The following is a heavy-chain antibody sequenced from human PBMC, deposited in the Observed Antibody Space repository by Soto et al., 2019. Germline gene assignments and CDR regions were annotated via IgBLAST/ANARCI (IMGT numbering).Heavy chain of an antibody. D-gene: IGHD2-15*01. Sequence: SETLSLTCAVYGGSFNANYWTWVRQPPGKGLEWIGEVYHSGNTNYNPSLTSRVTLSADTSKNQFSLQLSSVTAADTAVYYCASARWDYWGQGTLVTVSS. V-gene: IGHV4-34*01. CDR1: GGSFNANY. CDR3: ASARWDY. CDR2: VYHSGNT. J-gene: IGHJ4*02.